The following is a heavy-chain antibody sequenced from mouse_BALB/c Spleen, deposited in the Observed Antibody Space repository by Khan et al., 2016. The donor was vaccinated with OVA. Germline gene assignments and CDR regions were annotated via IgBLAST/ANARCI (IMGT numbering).Heavy chain of an antibody. CDR3: ARGGYYYGSSSVAY. J-gene: IGHJ3*01. Sequence: EVQLQESGPGLVKPSQSLSLTCTVTGYSITSDYAWNWIRQFPGNKLEWMGYISYSGSTSYNPSLKSRISITRDTSKNQFFLQLNSVTTEDTATYYCARGGYYYGSSSVAYWGQGTLVTVSA. D-gene: IGHD1-1*01. V-gene: IGHV3-2*02. CDR2: ISYSGST. CDR1: GYSITSDYA.